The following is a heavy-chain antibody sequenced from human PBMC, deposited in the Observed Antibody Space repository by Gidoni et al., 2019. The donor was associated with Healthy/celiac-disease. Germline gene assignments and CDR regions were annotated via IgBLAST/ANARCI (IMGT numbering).Heavy chain of an antibody. V-gene: IGHV3-30*18. Sequence: QVQLVESGGGVVQPGRSLSRSCAASGFTFSSYCMHWVRQAPGKGLEWVAVISYDGSNKYYADSVKGRFTISRDNSKNTLYLQMNSLRAEDTAVYYCAKESDFWSGYYTGIKNGMDVWGQGTTVTVSS. D-gene: IGHD3-3*01. CDR3: AKESDFWSGYYTGIKNGMDV. J-gene: IGHJ6*02. CDR2: ISYDGSNK. CDR1: GFTFSSYC.